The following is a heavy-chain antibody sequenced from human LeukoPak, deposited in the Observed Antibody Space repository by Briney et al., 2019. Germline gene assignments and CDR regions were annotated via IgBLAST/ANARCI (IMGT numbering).Heavy chain of an antibody. V-gene: IGHV3-66*01. D-gene: IGHD2-2*01. Sequence: GGSLRLSCAASGFTVSSNYMNWVRQAPGKGLEWVSVIYSDGSTYYADSVKGRFTISRDNSKNTLYLQMSSLRAEDTAVYYCVKDQYCSSTSCYALEHWGQGTLVTVSS. J-gene: IGHJ1*01. CDR3: VKDQYCSSTSCYALEH. CDR1: GFTVSSNY. CDR2: IYSDGST.